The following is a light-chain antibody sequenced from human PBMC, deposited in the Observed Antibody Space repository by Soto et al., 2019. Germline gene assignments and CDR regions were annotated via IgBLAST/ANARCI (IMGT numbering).Light chain of an antibody. CDR3: QQYGNSPPWT. CDR1: QSVSSSY. V-gene: IGKV3-20*01. CDR2: GAS. Sequence: EIVLTQSPGTLSLSPGERATLSCRASQSVSSSYLAWYQQKPGQAPRLLIYGASSRATGIPDRFSGSGSGTDLTLTISRLEPEDFAVDYCQQYGNSPPWTFGQGTKVEIK. J-gene: IGKJ1*01.